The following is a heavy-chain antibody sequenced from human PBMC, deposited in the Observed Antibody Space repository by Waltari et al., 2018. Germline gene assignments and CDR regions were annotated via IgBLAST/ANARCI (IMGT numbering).Heavy chain of an antibody. J-gene: IGHJ3*02. CDR3: ARRGYLVVETAIPVNAFDI. D-gene: IGHD2-21*02. CDR1: GGSFSGYY. CDR2: INHSGST. V-gene: IGHV4-34*01. Sequence: QVQLQQWGAGLLKPSEPLSLTCAVYGGSFSGYYWSWIRTPPGKGLEWIGEINHSGSTNYNPSLKSRVTISVDTSKNQFSLKLSSVTAADTAVYYCARRGYLVVETAIPVNAFDIWGQGTMVTVSS.